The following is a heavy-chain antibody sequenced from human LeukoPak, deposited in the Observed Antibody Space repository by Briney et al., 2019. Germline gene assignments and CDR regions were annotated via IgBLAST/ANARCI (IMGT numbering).Heavy chain of an antibody. CDR3: AKWEDYDILTGYYVSDF. V-gene: IGHV3-23*01. D-gene: IGHD3-9*01. CDR2: ITGSGDTT. Sequence: GGSLRLSCAASGFIFRNYAMSWVRQAPGKGLEWVSAITGSGDTTYYADSVKGRFTISRDNSKNTLYVEMNTLRAEDTAVYYCAKWEDYDILTGYYVSDFWGQGTLVTVSS. J-gene: IGHJ4*02. CDR1: GFIFRNYA.